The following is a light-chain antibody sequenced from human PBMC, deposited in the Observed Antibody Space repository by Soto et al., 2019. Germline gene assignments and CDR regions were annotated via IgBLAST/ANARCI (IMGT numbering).Light chain of an antibody. J-gene: IGKJ1*01. Sequence: DIQMTQSPSTLSASVGDRVTITCRASQSISSWLAWYQQKPGKAPKLLIYDASSLESGVPSRFSGSGSGTEVTLNISSLQPDDFATFYCQQYNSYSLTFGRGTKVEIK. CDR1: QSISSW. CDR3: QQYNSYSLT. CDR2: DAS. V-gene: IGKV1-5*01.